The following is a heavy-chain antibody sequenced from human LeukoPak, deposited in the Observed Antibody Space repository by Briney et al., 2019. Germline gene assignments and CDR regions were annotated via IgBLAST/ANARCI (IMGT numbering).Heavy chain of an antibody. CDR2: NT. CDR1: GASISSSTYY. D-gene: IGHD1-26*01. CDR3: ARGVAWALDY. V-gene: IGHV4-39*07. Sequence: SETLSLTCTVSGASISSSTYYWGWIRQPPGKGLEWIGSNTYYNPSLKSRVTISLDTSKNQFSLKLSSVTAADTAVYYCARGVAWALDYWGQGTLVTVSS. J-gene: IGHJ4*02.